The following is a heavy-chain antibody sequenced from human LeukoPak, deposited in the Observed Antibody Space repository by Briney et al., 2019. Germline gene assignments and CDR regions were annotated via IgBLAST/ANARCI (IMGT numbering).Heavy chain of an antibody. D-gene: IGHD3-22*01. CDR2: IYYSGST. CDR3: ARGCVDYDSSGYYYFDY. J-gene: IGHJ4*02. Sequence: PSETLSLTCTVSGGSISSYYWSWIRQPPGKGLEWIGYIYYSGSTNYNPSLKSRVTISVDTSKNQFSLKLSSVTAADTAVYYCARGCVDYDSSGYYYFDYWGQGTLVTVSS. CDR1: GGSISSYY. V-gene: IGHV4-59*01.